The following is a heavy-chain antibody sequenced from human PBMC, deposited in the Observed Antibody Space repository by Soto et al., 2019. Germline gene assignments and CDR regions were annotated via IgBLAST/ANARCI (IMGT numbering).Heavy chain of an antibody. CDR3: ASERGDYGVNSGNS. CDR2: IYYSGST. J-gene: IGHJ4*02. D-gene: IGHD4-17*01. V-gene: IGHV4-30-4*01. Sequence: QVQLQESGPGLVKPSQTLSLTCAVSGGSISSGDYHWRWIRQPPGKGLEWIGYIYYSGSTYYNPSLKSRVTISVDTSKNQFSLKLSSVTAAATAVYYCASERGDYGVNSGNSWGQGTLVTVSS. CDR1: GGSISSGDYH.